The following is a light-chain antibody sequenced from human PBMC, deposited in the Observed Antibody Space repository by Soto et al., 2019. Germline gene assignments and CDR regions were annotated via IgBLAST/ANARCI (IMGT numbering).Light chain of an antibody. J-gene: IGKJ1*01. CDR2: GAS. CDR1: QSVTSSD. Sequence: EVVLTQSPGTLSLSPGERATLSCRASQSVTSSDLAWYQQKPGQAPRLLISGASSRATGIPDRFSGSGSGTDFTLTISSLEPEDFAVYYCQQRSNWPWTFGQGTKVDIK. CDR3: QQRSNWPWT. V-gene: IGKV3D-20*02.